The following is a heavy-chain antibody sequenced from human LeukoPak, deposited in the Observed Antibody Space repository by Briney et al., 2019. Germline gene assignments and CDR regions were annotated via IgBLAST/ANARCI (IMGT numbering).Heavy chain of an antibody. J-gene: IGHJ3*02. CDR3: ARGGSITTIRGVIITDAFDI. CDR2: ISAYNGNT. V-gene: IGHV1-18*01. D-gene: IGHD3-10*01. Sequence: ASVKVSCKASGYTFTTYGIIWGRQAPGQGLEWMGWISAYNGNTNYAQKLQGRVTMTTDTSTTTAYMELRSLRSDDTAVYYCARGGSITTIRGVIITDAFDIWGQGTMVTVSS. CDR1: GYTFTTYG.